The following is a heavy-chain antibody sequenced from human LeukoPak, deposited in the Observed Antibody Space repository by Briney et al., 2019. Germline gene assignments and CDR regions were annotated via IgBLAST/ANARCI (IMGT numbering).Heavy chain of an antibody. CDR2: ISDIGSTI. V-gene: IGHV3-11*04. CDR1: GFTFSDYY. J-gene: IGHJ1*01. CDR3: ARGVLAGVVPLAEYFQH. Sequence: GGSLRLSCATSGFTFSDYYMSWIRQAPGKGLEWLSYISDIGSTIYNADSVKGRFTISRDNANNSLYLQMNSLTVEDTAVHYCARGVLAGVVPLAEYFQHWGQGTLVTVSS. D-gene: IGHD3-3*01.